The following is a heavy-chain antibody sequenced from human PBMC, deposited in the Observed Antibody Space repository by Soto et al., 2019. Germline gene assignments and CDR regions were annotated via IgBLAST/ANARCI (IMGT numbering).Heavy chain of an antibody. V-gene: IGHV3-23*01. CDR1: GFTFSSYA. J-gene: IGHJ5*02. CDR3: AKEGDSSGPHNWFDP. Sequence: EVQLLESGGGLVQPGGSLRLSCAASGFTFSSYAMSWVRQAPGKGLEGVSGISGSGCCTYYADSVKGRFTISRDNSKNTLYLQMNSLRAEDTAVYYCAKEGDSSGPHNWFDPWGQGTLVTVSS. CDR2: ISGSGCCT. D-gene: IGHD3-22*01.